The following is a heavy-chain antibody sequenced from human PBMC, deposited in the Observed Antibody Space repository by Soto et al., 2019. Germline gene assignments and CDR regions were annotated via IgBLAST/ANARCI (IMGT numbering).Heavy chain of an antibody. CDR1: GGSFSGYY. D-gene: IGHD3-10*01. J-gene: IGHJ5*02. CDR3: ARTPGSYFRLFGHNWFDP. CDR2: INHSGST. Sequence: PSETLSLTCAVYGGSFSGYYWSWIRQPPGKGLEWIGEINHSGSTNYNPSLKSRVTISVDTSKNQSSLKLSSVTAADTAVYYCARTPGSYFRLFGHNWFDPWGQGTLVTVSS. V-gene: IGHV4-34*01.